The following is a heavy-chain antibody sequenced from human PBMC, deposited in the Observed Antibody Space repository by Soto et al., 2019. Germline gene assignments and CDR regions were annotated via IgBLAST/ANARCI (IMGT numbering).Heavy chain of an antibody. J-gene: IGHJ4*02. CDR2: ISYDGSNK. D-gene: IGHD5-12*01. V-gene: IGHV3-30*18. Sequence: QVQLVESGGGVVQPGRSLRLSCAASGFTFSSYGMHWVRQAPGKGLEWVAVISYDGSNKYYADSVKGRFTISRDNSKNTLYLQMNSLRAEDTAVYYCAKDGATDVEMATIFFDYWGQGTLVTVSS. CDR3: AKDGATDVEMATIFFDY. CDR1: GFTFSSYG.